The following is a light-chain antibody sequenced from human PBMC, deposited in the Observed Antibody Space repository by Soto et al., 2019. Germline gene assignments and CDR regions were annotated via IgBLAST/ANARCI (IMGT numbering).Light chain of an antibody. CDR1: QGISSY. CDR3: QQLNTYPIT. J-gene: IGKJ5*01. Sequence: IQLTLSPSSLSASVGDRVTITCRASQGISSYLAWYQQKPGKAPKLLIYGASTLEGGVPFRFSGSGSGTDFTLTISSLQPEDFATYYCQQLNTYPITFGQGTRLEIK. V-gene: IGKV1-9*01. CDR2: GAS.